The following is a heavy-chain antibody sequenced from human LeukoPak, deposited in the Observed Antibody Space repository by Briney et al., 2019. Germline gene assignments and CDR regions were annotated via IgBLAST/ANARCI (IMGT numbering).Heavy chain of an antibody. V-gene: IGHV3-23*01. J-gene: IGHJ3*02. Sequence: GGSLRLSCAASGFTFSSYAMSWVRQAPGKGLEWVSAISGSGGSTYYADSVKGRFTISRDNSKNTLYLQMNSLRAEDTAVYYCAKETMGIAVAGYDAFDIWGQGTMVTVSS. CDR3: AKETMGIAVAGYDAFDI. CDR1: GFTFSSYA. CDR2: ISGSGGST. D-gene: IGHD6-19*01.